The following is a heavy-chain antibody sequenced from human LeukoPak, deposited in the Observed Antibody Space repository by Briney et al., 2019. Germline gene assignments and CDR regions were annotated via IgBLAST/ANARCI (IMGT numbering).Heavy chain of an antibody. V-gene: IGHV1-3*01. CDR3: ARARSGWYGYYFDY. Sequence: ASVKVSCKASGYTFTSYAMHWVRQAPGQRLEWMGWINAGNGNTKYSQKFQGRVTITRDTSASTAYMELSSLRSEDTAVCYCARARSGWYGYYFDYWGQGTLVTVSS. CDR2: INAGNGNT. J-gene: IGHJ4*02. CDR1: GYTFTSYA. D-gene: IGHD6-19*01.